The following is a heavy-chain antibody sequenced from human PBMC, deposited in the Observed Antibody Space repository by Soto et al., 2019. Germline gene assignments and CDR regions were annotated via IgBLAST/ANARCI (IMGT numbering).Heavy chain of an antibody. J-gene: IGHJ3*02. CDR1: GGSFSGYY. D-gene: IGHD3-9*01. CDR2: INHSGST. Sequence: PSETLSLTCAVYGGSFSGYYWSWIRQPPGKGLEWIGEINHSGSTNYNPSLKSRVTISVDTSKNQFSLKLSSVTAADTAVYYCAGMDYDILTGYNAFDIWGQGTMVTVSS. CDR3: AGMDYDILTGYNAFDI. V-gene: IGHV4-34*01.